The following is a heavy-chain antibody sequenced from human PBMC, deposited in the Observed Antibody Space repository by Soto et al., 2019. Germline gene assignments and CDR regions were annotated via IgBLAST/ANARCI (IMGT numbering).Heavy chain of an antibody. CDR2: INSDGSST. CDR1: GFTFSSYW. CDR3: ARERYSSGWYPDYFDY. J-gene: IGHJ4*02. V-gene: IGHV3-74*01. D-gene: IGHD6-19*01. Sequence: GSLRLSCPASGFTFSSYWMHWVRQAPGKGLVWVSRINSDGSSTSYADSVKGRFTISRDNAKNTLYLQMNSLRAEDTAVYYCARERYSSGWYPDYFDYWGQGTLVTVSS.